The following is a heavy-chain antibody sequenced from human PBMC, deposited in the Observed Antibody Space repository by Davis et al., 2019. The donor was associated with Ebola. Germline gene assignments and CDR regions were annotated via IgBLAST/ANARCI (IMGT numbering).Heavy chain of an antibody. Sequence: PGGSLRLSCAGSGFTFSTYAMTWVRQAPGKGLEWVSSITGSGGSTYYADSVKGRFTTSRDNAKDSLYLQMNSMRAEDTAVYYCARGSRNMDVWGQGTTVTVSS. CDR3: ARGSRNMDV. CDR2: ITGSGGST. J-gene: IGHJ6*02. V-gene: IGHV3-23*01. CDR1: GFTFSTYA.